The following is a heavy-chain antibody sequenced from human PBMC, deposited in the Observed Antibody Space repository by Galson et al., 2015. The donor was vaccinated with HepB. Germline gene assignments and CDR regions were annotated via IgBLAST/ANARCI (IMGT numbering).Heavy chain of an antibody. J-gene: IGHJ6*03. V-gene: IGHV3-30*18. CDR2: ISYDGSNK. CDR1: GFTFSSYG. Sequence: SLRLSCAASGFTFSSYGMHWVRQAPGKGLEWVAVISYDGSNKYYADSVKGRFTISRDNSKNTLYLQMNSLRAEDTAVYYCAKLGTSSPDMDVWGKGTTVTVSS. CDR3: AKLGTSSPDMDV.